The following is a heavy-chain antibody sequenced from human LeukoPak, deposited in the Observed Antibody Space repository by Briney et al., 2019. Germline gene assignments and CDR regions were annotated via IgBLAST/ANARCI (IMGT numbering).Heavy chain of an antibody. CDR1: GFTVSSNY. CDR3: AREVRITMMKAFDI. J-gene: IGHJ3*02. V-gene: IGHV3-53*01. CDR2: IYSGGST. D-gene: IGHD3-22*01. Sequence: GGSLRLSCAAPGFTVSSNYMSWVRQAPGKGLEWVSVIYSGGSTYYADSVKGRFTISRDNSKNTLYLQMNSLRAEDTAVYYCAREVRITMMKAFDIWGQGTMVTVSS.